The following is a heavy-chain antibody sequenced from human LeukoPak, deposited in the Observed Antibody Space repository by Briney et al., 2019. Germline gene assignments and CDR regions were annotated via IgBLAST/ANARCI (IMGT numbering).Heavy chain of an antibody. D-gene: IGHD2-21*01. CDR2: IRSKTACTTK. J-gene: IGHJ4*02. CDR1: GFSFSDDW. Sequence: GGSLRLSCAASGFSFSDDWMTWVRQAPGKGLEWVGRIRSKTACTTKPYAAPVKDRFTISSDNSTNTLYLQMNSLQAEDTAMYYCTSIYYWGQGTLVTVSS. V-gene: IGHV3-15*01. CDR3: TSIYY.